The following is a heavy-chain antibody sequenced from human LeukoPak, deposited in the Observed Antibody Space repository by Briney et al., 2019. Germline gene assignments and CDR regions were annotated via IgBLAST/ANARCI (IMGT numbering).Heavy chain of an antibody. V-gene: IGHV4-39*01. J-gene: IGHJ4*02. CDR3: ARRPGYYYGSGSYYNTYYYFDY. Sequence: SETLSLTCSVSGGSISSSSYYWGWIRQPPGKGLEWIGSIYYSGSTYYNASLKSRVTISVDTSKNQFSLKLSSVTAADTAIYYCARRPGYYYGSGSYYNTYYYFDYWGQGTLVTVSS. D-gene: IGHD3-10*01. CDR2: IYYSGST. CDR1: GGSISSSSYY.